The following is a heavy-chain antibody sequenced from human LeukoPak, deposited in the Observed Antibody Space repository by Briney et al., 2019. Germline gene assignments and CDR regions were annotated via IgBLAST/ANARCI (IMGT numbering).Heavy chain of an antibody. J-gene: IGHJ4*02. CDR1: GFTFSSYG. CDR3: AYSYARGLSKIKNDY. CDR2: ISGSGGST. Sequence: HPGGSLRLSCAASGFTFSSYGMSWVRQAPGKGLEWASAISGSGGSTYYADSVKGRFTISRDNAKNSLYLQMNSLRAEDTAVYYCAYSYARGLSKIKNDYWGQGTLVTVSS. V-gene: IGHV3-23*01. D-gene: IGHD5-18*01.